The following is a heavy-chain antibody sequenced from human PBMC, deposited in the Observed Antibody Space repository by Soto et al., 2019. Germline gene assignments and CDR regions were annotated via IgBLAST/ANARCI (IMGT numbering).Heavy chain of an antibody. Sequence: PGGSLRLSCAASGFTFSSYDMSWVRQAPGKGLEWVSAISSSGSSKYYADSVRGRFTISRDNSKNTLYLQMNSLRAEDTAVYYCAKGSSRAVVYASYFDYWGQGTLVTVSS. J-gene: IGHJ4*02. CDR3: AKGSSRAVVYASYFDY. V-gene: IGHV3-23*01. CDR2: ISSSGSSK. CDR1: GFTFSSYD. D-gene: IGHD2-8*02.